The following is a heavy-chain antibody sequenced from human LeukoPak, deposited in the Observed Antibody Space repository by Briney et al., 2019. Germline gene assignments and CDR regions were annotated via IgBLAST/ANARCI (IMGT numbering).Heavy chain of an antibody. V-gene: IGHV3-30*04. CDR3: ARDYYCSGGSCYFVVEMMPNWFDP. D-gene: IGHD2-15*01. CDR1: GFTFSSYA. J-gene: IGHJ5*02. Sequence: GGSLRLSCAASGFTFSSYAMHWVRQAPGKGLEWVAVISYDGSNKYYADSVKGRFTISRDNSKNTLYLQMNSLRAEDTAVYYCARDYYCSGGSCYFVVEMMPNWFDPWGQGTLVTVSS. CDR2: ISYDGSNK.